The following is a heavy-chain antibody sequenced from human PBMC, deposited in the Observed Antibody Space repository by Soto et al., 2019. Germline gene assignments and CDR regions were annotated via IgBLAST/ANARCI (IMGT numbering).Heavy chain of an antibody. J-gene: IGHJ4*02. V-gene: IGHV3-11*01. Sequence: QVQLVESGGGLVKPGGSLRLSCAASGFTFSDYYMSWIRLAPGKGLEWVSYISSNGDTDYGDSVKGRFTISRDNAKNSLSLQMNSLRAEDTAVYYCARYCTLTSVNCYHAYWGQGTLVTVSP. CDR2: ISSNGDT. CDR3: ARYCTLTSVNCYHAY. D-gene: IGHD2-21*02. CDR1: GFTFSDYY.